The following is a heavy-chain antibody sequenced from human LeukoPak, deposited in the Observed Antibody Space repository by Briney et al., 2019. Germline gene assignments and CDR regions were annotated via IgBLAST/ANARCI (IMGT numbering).Heavy chain of an antibody. D-gene: IGHD5/OR15-5a*01. CDR3: ARDSPSTIQSNAFDI. CDR2: TYYRSKWSS. CDR1: GDSVSRNSIA. Sequence: SQTLSLTCAISGDSVSRNSIAWNWIRQSPSRGLEWLGRTYYRSKWSSDYAVSVRGRIIINADTSKNQFSLKLSSVTAADTAVYYCARDSPSTIQSNAFDIWGQGTMVTVSS. J-gene: IGHJ3*02. V-gene: IGHV6-1*01.